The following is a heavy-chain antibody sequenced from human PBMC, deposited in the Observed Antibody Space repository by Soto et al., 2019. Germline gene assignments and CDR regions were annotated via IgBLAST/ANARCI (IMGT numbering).Heavy chain of an antibody. CDR2: ISYSGNP. V-gene: IGHV4-59*01. D-gene: IGHD1-26*01. J-gene: IGHJ4*02. CDR1: GGSISPYY. Sequence: SEILSLTCTVSGGSISPYYWSWIRQSPGKGLEWIGYISYSGNPYYSPSLKSRVIMSLDTSKNQITLKVASATAADTAVYFCARGVGSSPPRYWGQGTLVTVSS. CDR3: ARGVGSSPPRY.